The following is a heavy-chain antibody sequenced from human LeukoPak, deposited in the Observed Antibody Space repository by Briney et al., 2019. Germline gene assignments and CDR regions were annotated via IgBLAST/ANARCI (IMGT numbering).Heavy chain of an antibody. D-gene: IGHD5-18*01. V-gene: IGHV3-30*03. CDR3: ARSTAMVKFFISY. CDR1: GFSFSDYG. CDR2: IPYDGSNK. Sequence: GGSLRLSCAASGFSFSDYGIHWVRQVPGKGLEWVAVIPYDGSNKYYADSVKGRFTISRDNSKNTLYLQTNSLRAEDTAVYYCARSTAMVKFFISYWGQGTLVTVSS. J-gene: IGHJ4*02.